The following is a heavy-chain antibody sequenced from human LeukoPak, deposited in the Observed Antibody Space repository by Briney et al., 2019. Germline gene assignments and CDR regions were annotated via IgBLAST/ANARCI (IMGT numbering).Heavy chain of an antibody. D-gene: IGHD2-2*01. CDR2: MSHDGNKR. V-gene: IGHV3-30*18. CDR1: GFTFTSYA. Sequence: HAGGSLRLSCAASGFTFTSYALHWVRQAPGKRLEWVAAMSHDGNKRYYADSVKGRFDISRDTSKSTLYLQMNGLRAEDTAIYYCAKDLGYHLLARYFDYWGHGSLVTVSS. J-gene: IGHJ4*01. CDR3: AKDLGYHLLARYFDY.